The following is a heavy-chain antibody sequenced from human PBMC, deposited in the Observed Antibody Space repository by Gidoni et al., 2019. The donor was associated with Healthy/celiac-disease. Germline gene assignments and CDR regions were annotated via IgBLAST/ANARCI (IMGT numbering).Heavy chain of an antibody. CDR2: IIPIFGTA. J-gene: IGHJ6*02. Sequence: QVQLVQSGAEVKKPGSSVKVSCTASGGTFSSYAISWVRQAPGQGLEWMGGIIPIFGTANYAQKFQGRVTITADESTSTAYMELSSLRSEDTAVYYCARDTSYYYGSGTSYYYYYGMDVWGQGTTVTVSS. D-gene: IGHD3-10*01. CDR3: ARDTSYYYGSGTSYYYYYGMDV. CDR1: GGTFSSYA. V-gene: IGHV1-69*01.